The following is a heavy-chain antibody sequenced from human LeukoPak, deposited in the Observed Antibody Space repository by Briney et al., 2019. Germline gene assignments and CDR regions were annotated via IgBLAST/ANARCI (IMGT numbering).Heavy chain of an antibody. CDR2: IYYSGST. CDR3: ARGPYYDILTGYYSLPPNDAFDI. Sequence: PSETLSLTCTVSGGSISSYYWSWIRQPPGKGLEWIGYIYYSGSTNYNPSLKSRVTISVDTSKNQFSLKLSSVTAADTAVYYCARGPYYDILTGYYSLPPNDAFDIWGQGIMVTVSS. J-gene: IGHJ3*02. CDR1: GGSISSYY. D-gene: IGHD3-9*01. V-gene: IGHV4-59*01.